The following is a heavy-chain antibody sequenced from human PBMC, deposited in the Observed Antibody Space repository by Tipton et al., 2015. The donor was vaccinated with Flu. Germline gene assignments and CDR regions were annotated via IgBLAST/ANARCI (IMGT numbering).Heavy chain of an antibody. Sequence: SLRLSCAASGFTFDNYAMHWVRQAPGKGLEWVSGIGRSSDNRGYADSVWGRFTISRDNAKNSLYLQMNSLRVEDTALYSCARQVLGSDYFDFWGQGTLVTVSS. D-gene: IGHD7-27*01. J-gene: IGHJ4*02. CDR3: ARQVLGSDYFDF. V-gene: IGHV3-9*01. CDR1: GFTFDNYA. CDR2: IGRSSDNR.